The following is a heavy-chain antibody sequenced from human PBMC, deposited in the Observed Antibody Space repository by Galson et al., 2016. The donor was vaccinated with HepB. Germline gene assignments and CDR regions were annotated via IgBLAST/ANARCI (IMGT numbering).Heavy chain of an antibody. D-gene: IGHD2-21*02. CDR3: IHSSDLHHAFDI. V-gene: IGHV2-5*01. J-gene: IGHJ3*02. Sequence: PALVKPTQTLTLTCTFSGFSPSTTGVDVGWIRQPPGKTLEWLALISGHDDKRYTPSLKSRLTISKDTSKQQVLLTMTNVDPVDTATYYCIHSSDLHHAFDIWDQGTSVIVSS. CDR2: ISGHDDK. CDR1: GFSPSTTGVD.